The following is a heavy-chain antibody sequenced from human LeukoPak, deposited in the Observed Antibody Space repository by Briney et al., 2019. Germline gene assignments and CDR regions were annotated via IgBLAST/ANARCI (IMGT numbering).Heavy chain of an antibody. V-gene: IGHV1-18*01. D-gene: IGHD6-13*01. J-gene: IGHJ4*02. CDR2: ISAYNGNT. CDR1: GYTFTSYG. CDR3: ARDVYSIAAAGTFDY. Sequence: ASVKVSCKASGYTFTSYGISWVRQAPGQGLEWMGWISAYNGNTNYAQKPQGRVTMTTDTSTSTAYMELRSLRSDDTAVYYCARDVYSIAAAGTFDYWGQGTLVTVSS.